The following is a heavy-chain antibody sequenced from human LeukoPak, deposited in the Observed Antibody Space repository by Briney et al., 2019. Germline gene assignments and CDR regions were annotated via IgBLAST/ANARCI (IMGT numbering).Heavy chain of an antibody. J-gene: IGHJ4*02. CDR2: IKQDGSET. D-gene: IGHD3-22*01. Sequence: GGSLRLSCAASGFLFSSSWMTWLRQTPGKGLEWVANIKQDGSETYYVASVKGRFTISRDNAKNSLYLQMNSLRAEDTAVYYCARGAYYYEDWGQGTLVTVSS. CDR1: GFLFSSSW. CDR3: ARGAYYYED. V-gene: IGHV3-7*01.